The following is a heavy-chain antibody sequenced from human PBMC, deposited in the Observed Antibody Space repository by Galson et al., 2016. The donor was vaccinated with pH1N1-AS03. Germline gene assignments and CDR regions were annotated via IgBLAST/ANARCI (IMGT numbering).Heavy chain of an antibody. CDR1: GYDFINYW. D-gene: IGHD2-21*01. CDR3: ARQRQSETYSEPFDI. V-gene: IGHV5-51*01. Sequence: QSGAEVKKPGESLKISCKASGYDFINYWIGWVRQMPGKGLEWMGVIDPRDFDARYSSSFQGPLTISADKSITTAHLQWGSLKASDTGMYFCARQRQSETYSEPFDIWGQGTMVTVSS. CDR2: IDPRDFDA. J-gene: IGHJ3*02.